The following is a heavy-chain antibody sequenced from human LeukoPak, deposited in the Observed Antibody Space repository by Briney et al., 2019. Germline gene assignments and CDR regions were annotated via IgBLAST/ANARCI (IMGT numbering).Heavy chain of an antibody. CDR3: ARPWSSSGNQEAFNYYYYGMDV. Sequence: PGGSLRLSCAASGFTVSFNYMTWVRQAPGKGLQWVSVIYGGGNTYYADSVKGRFTISRDTSKNTLYLQMNSLRAEDTAVYYCARPWSSSGNQEAFNYYYYGMDVWGQGTTVTVSS. D-gene: IGHD6-13*01. V-gene: IGHV3-53*01. J-gene: IGHJ6*02. CDR1: GFTVSFNY. CDR2: IYGGGNT.